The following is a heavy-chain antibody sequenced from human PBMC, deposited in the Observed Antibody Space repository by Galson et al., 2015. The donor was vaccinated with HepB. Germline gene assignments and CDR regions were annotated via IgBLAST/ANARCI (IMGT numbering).Heavy chain of an antibody. CDR2: IIPIFGTA. D-gene: IGHD3-22*01. Sequence: SVKVSCKASGGTFSSYAISWVRQAPGQGLEWMGGIIPIFGTANYAQKFQGRVTITADESTSTAYMELSSLRSEDTAVYYCARDRRYYYDSSGYYAGDAFDIWGQGTMVTVSS. J-gene: IGHJ3*02. V-gene: IGHV1-69*13. CDR3: ARDRRYYYDSSGYYAGDAFDI. CDR1: GGTFSSYA.